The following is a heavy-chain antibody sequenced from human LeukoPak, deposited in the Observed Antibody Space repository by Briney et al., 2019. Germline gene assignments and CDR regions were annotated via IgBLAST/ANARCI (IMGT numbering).Heavy chain of an antibody. CDR3: ARAYQLLSVDLDY. CDR2: ISYDGSNK. J-gene: IGHJ4*01. V-gene: IGHV3-30-3*01. D-gene: IGHD2-2*01. CDR1: GFTFSSYA. Sequence: HPGGPLRLSCAASGFTFSSYAMHWVRQAPGKGLEWVAVISYDGSNKYYADSVKGRFTISRDNSKNTLYLQMNSLRAEDTAVYYCARAYQLLSVDLDYWGQGTLVTVSS.